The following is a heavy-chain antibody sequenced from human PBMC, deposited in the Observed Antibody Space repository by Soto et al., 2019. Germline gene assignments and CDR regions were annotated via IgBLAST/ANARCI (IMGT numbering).Heavy chain of an antibody. V-gene: IGHV3-21*01. D-gene: IGHD2-2*01. CDR1: GFTFSSHT. CDR3: ARGPGRGYATEGDYGLDY. CDR2: ISVSSTYI. J-gene: IGHJ4*01. Sequence: EVQLVESGGGLVKPGESLRLSCAASGFTFSSHTMNWVRQAPGKGLEWVSSISVSSTYIYYADSVKGRFTISRDNSKNSVKLLMNGLRAGDTVVYYGARGPGRGYATEGDYGLDYWGHGTLVTVSS.